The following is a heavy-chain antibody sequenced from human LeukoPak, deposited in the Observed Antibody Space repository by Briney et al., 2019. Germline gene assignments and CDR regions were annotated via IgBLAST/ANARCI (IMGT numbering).Heavy chain of an antibody. D-gene: IGHD3-10*01. V-gene: IGHV3-23*01. Sequence: GGSLRLSCAASGFTFSSYGMSWVRQAPGKGLQWVSAFSGSGGSTYYADSVKGRFTISRDNSRNTLYLQMNSLRAEDTAVYYCAKDAITMVRGVSVYFDYWGQGTLVTVSS. CDR1: GFTFSSYG. J-gene: IGHJ4*02. CDR2: FSGSGGST. CDR3: AKDAITMVRGVSVYFDY.